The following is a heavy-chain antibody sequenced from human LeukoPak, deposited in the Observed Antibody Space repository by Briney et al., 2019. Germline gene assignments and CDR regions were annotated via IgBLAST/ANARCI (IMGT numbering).Heavy chain of an antibody. CDR3: ARKKITFGGVIVKGAFDI. CDR2: MNPNSGNT. V-gene: IGHV1-8*01. D-gene: IGHD3-16*02. Sequence: ASVKVSCKASGYTFTSYDINWVRQATGQGLEWMGWMNPNSGNTGYAQKFQGRVTMTRNTSISTAYMELSSLRSEDTAVYFCARKKITFGGVIVKGAFDIWGQGTMVTVSS. J-gene: IGHJ3*02. CDR1: GYTFTSYD.